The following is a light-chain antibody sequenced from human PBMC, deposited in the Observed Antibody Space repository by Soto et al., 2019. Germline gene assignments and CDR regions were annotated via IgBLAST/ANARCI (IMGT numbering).Light chain of an antibody. CDR2: AAS. CDR3: QHSYITPWT. V-gene: IGKV1-39*01. Sequence: DLQMTQSPSSLSASVGDRVTITCRASQSISSYLNWYQQKPGKAPNLLIYAASSLQSGVPSRFSGSGSGTYFTRTISSLQPEDFATYYCQHSYITPWTFGQGTKVEIK. J-gene: IGKJ1*01. CDR1: QSISSY.